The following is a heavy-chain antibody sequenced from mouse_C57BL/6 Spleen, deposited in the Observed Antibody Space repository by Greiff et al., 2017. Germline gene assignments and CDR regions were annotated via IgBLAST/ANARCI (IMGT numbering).Heavy chain of an antibody. D-gene: IGHD2-1*01. J-gene: IGHJ1*03. CDR2: IDPEDGET. V-gene: IGHV14-2*01. CDR3: AIYGNPYWYFDF. Sequence: LQQSGAEFVKPGASVKLSCTAFGFNIKDYYMHWVKQRTEQGLEWIGRIDPEDGETKYAPKFQGKATITADTTTNTAYLQLSSLTSEDTAVYYCAIYGNPYWYFDFWGTGTTVTVSS. CDR1: GFNIKDYY.